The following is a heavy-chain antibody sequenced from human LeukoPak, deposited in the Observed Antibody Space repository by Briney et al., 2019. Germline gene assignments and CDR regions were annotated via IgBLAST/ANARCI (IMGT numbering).Heavy chain of an antibody. CDR3: ARGEPDSYGGPVEDY. Sequence: SETLSLTCAVYGGSFSGYYWSWIRQPPGKGLEWIGYIYYSGSTNYNPSLKSRVTISVDTSKNQFSLKLSSVTAADTAVYYCARGEPDSYGGPVEDYWGQGTLVTVSS. CDR1: GGSFSGYY. V-gene: IGHV4-59*01. CDR2: IYYSGST. D-gene: IGHD5-18*01. J-gene: IGHJ4*02.